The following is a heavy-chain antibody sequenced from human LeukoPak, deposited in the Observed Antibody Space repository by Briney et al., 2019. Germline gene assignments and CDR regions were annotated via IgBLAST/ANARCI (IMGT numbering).Heavy chain of an antibody. CDR2: LYYSGST. D-gene: IGHD6-19*01. CDR3: ARHISSDWFPFDY. J-gene: IGHJ4*02. Sequence: RSSETLSLTCTVSGGSFSSSSYYWGWIRQPPGKGLEWIGSLYYSGSTYYNASLRSRVTTSVDTSKTQFSLKLSSVTAADTAVYYCARHISSDWFPFDYWGQGTLVTVSS. V-gene: IGHV4-39*01. CDR1: GGSFSSSSYY.